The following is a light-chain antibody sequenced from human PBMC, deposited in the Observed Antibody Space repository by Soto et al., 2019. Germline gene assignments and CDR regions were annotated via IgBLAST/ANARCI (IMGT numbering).Light chain of an antibody. Sequence: QSVLTQPASVSGSPGQSITISCTGTSSDVGGYIYVSWYQQHPGKAPKLMIYEVSNRPSGVSNRFSGSKSGNTASLTTSGLQAEDEADYYCSSYSRSSFYVFGTGTKLTVL. CDR2: EVS. V-gene: IGLV2-14*01. CDR1: SSDVGGYIY. CDR3: SSYSRSSFYV. J-gene: IGLJ1*01.